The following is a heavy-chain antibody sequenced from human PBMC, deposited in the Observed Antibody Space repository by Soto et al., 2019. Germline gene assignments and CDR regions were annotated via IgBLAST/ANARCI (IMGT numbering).Heavy chain of an antibody. Sequence: SETLSLTCTVSGGSISSSSYYWGWIRQPPGKGLEWIGSIYYSGSTYYKPSLKSRVTISVDTSKNQFSLKLSSVTAADMSVFYCAREERGIAAAGMMDYWGQGTLVTVS. J-gene: IGHJ4*02. V-gene: IGHV4-39*01. D-gene: IGHD6-13*01. CDR3: AREERGIAAAGMMDY. CDR2: IYYSGST. CDR1: GGSISSSSYY.